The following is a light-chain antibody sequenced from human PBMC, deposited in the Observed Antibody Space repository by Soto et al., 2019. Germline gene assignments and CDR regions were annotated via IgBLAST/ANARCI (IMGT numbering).Light chain of an antibody. Sequence: QSLLTQAASVSGSPGQSITISCTGTISDVAGYNHVSWYQQHPDKAPKLMIYEVINRPSGVSNRFSGSKSGNTASLTISGLQAEEEADYYCCSYATSSTPHSVFGTGTKVTVL. CDR2: EVI. CDR1: ISDVAGYNH. CDR3: CSYATSSTPHSV. J-gene: IGLJ1*01. V-gene: IGLV2-14*01.